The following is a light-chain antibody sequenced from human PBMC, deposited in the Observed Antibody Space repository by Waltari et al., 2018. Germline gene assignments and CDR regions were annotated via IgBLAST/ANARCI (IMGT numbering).Light chain of an antibody. V-gene: IGKV1-39*01. CDR3: QQSYSSPPT. CDR1: QSISSY. J-gene: IGKJ4*01. Sequence: DIQMTQSPSSLSASVGDRVTITCRASQSISSYLNWFQQKPGKAPKVLIYAASILESGVPSRFSGSGSGTDFTLTISSLQPEDFAIYYCQQSYSSPPTLGGGTKVEIK. CDR2: AAS.